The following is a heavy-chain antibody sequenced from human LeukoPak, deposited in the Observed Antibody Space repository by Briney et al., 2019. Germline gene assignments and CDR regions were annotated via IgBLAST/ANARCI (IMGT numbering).Heavy chain of an antibody. Sequence: SETLSLTCAVYGGXFSGYYWTWLRQPPGKGLEWIGEINHSGSTNYNPSLKSRVAVSADTSKNQFSLKLSSVTAADTAVYYCASQVFGWFDPWGQGILVTVSS. CDR2: INHSGST. V-gene: IGHV4-34*01. J-gene: IGHJ5*02. CDR3: ASQVFGWFDP. CDR1: GGXFSGYY. D-gene: IGHD3-10*01.